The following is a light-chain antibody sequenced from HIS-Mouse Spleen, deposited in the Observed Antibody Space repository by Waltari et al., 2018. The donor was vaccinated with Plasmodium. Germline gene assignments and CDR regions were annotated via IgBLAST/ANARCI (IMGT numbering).Light chain of an antibody. CDR2: DAS. Sequence: EIVLTQSPATLSLSPGERATLSCRASQSVSSYLAWYQQKPGQAPRLLIYDASNRATGIPAMCSGIGSGTDFTLTISSLEPEDFAVYYCQQRSNWPPLTFGGGTKVEIK. J-gene: IGKJ4*01. CDR1: QSVSSY. CDR3: QQRSNWPPLT. V-gene: IGKV3-11*01.